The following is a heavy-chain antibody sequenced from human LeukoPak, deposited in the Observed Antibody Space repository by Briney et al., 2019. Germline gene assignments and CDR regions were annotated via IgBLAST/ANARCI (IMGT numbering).Heavy chain of an antibody. V-gene: IGHV3-7*01. Sequence: GGSLRLSCAASGFTFSDYWMTWVRQAPGKGLEWVANIRQDGDKRSYGGSVMGRFAISRDNAENTLYLQLNRLRAEDTAVYYCARGRPHGNDYWGQGTLVTVSS. D-gene: IGHD4-23*01. CDR1: GFTFSDYW. CDR2: IRQDGDKR. CDR3: ARGRPHGNDY. J-gene: IGHJ4*02.